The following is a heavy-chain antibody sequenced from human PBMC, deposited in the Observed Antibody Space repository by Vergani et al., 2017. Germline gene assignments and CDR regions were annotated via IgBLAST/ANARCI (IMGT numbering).Heavy chain of an antibody. CDR1: GFTFSSYS. CDR3: APVVVPAAIG. CDR2: ISSSSSYI. V-gene: IGHV3-21*01. Sequence: EVQLVESGGGLVKPGGSLRLSCAASGFTFSSYSMNWVRQAPGKGLEWVSSISSSSSYIYYADSVKGRLTISRDNAKNSLYLQMNSLRAEDTAVYYCAPVVVPAAIGWGQGTLVTVSS. D-gene: IGHD2-2*02. J-gene: IGHJ4*02.